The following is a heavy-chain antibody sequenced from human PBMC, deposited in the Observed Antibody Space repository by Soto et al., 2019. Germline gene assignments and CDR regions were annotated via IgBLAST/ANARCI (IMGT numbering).Heavy chain of an antibody. CDR2: ISHSANT. D-gene: IGHD4-4*01. Sequence: PSETLSLTCAASAYSISSDYYWGWIRQPPGMGLEWIASISHSANTYYNPSLKSRVTISIDTSKTQFSLNLSSVTAAATAVYFFAGGPYSHYTAYWGQGTLVTVSS. J-gene: IGHJ4*02. V-gene: IGHV4-38-2*01. CDR1: AYSISSDYY. CDR3: AGGPYSHYTAY.